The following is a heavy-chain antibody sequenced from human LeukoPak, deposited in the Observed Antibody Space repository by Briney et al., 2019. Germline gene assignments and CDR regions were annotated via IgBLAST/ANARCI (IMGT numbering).Heavy chain of an antibody. Sequence: PGGSLRLSCAASGFTFSSYEMNWVRQAPGKGLEWVSYISSSGSTIYYADSVKGRFTISRDNSKNSLYLQMNSLRTEDTALYYCAKEVSGNYDYWGQGTLVTVSS. V-gene: IGHV3-48*03. J-gene: IGHJ4*02. CDR2: ISSSGSTI. CDR1: GFTFSSYE. D-gene: IGHD1-26*01. CDR3: AKEVSGNYDY.